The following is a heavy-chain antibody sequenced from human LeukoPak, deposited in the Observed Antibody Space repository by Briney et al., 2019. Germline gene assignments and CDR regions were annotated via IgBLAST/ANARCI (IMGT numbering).Heavy chain of an antibody. D-gene: IGHD6-19*01. CDR1: GYTFTSYA. J-gene: IGHJ4*02. CDR3: ARRVQGFSGWGRIGPYYFDY. Sequence: ASVTVSCKASGYTFTSYAMNWVRQAPGQGLEWMGWINTNTGNPTYAQGFTGRFVFSLDTSVSTAYLQISSLKAEDTAVYYCARRVQGFSGWGRIGPYYFDYWGQGTLVTVSS. CDR2: INTNTGNP. V-gene: IGHV7-4-1*02.